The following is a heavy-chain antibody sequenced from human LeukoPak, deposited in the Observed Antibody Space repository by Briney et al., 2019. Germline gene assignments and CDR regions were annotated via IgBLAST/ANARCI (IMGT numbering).Heavy chain of an antibody. Sequence: ASVKVSCKASGYTFSTHGIGWLRQAPGRGLEWMGRISGENGKTKYAQKFQARVTMTTDTSTTTTYMELRSLTSDDTAVYYCGRDREGSEDGYRDLDYWGQGTLVTVSS. V-gene: IGHV1-18*01. D-gene: IGHD5-24*01. CDR2: ISGENGKT. CDR3: GRDREGSEDGYRDLDY. CDR1: GYTFSTHG. J-gene: IGHJ4*02.